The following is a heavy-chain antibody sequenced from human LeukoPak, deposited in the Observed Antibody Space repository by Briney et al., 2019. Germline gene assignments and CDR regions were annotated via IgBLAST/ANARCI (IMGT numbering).Heavy chain of an antibody. CDR3: AGRSSIWSGYQDTLYYFDS. CDR1: GGSISSYY. D-gene: IGHD3-3*01. V-gene: IGHV4-59*01. J-gene: IGHJ4*02. CDR2: IYYSGST. Sequence: KPSVTLSLTCTVSGGSISSYYWSWIRQPPGKRLEWIGHIYYSGSTNYNPSLKSRVTISVDTSKNQFSLKLSSVTAADTAVYYCAGRSSIWSGYQDTLYYFDSWGQGTLVTVSS.